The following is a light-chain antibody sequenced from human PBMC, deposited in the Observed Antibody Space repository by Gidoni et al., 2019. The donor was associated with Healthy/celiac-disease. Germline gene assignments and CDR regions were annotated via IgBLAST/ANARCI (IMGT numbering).Light chain of an antibody. CDR1: PGIRND. J-gene: IGKJ5*01. Sequence: AFQMTQSPSSLSASVGDRVTITCRASPGIRNDLGWYQQKPGKAPKLLIYAESSLQSGVPSRFSGSGSGTDFDLTISSLQPEDFATYYYLQDYNYPPPITFGQGTRLEIK. CDR2: AES. CDR3: LQDYNYPPPIT. V-gene: IGKV1-6*01.